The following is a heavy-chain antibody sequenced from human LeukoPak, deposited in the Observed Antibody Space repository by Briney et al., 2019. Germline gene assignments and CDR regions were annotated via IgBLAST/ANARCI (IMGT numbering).Heavy chain of an antibody. Sequence: GASVKVSCKASGYTFASYGISWVRQAPGQGLEWIGWISAYNGNTNYAQKFQDRVTLTTDTSATTVYMELTSLRSDDTAIYYCARDGTEDVRRSSQFYVKYNYNGMDVWGQGTVVTVSS. J-gene: IGHJ6*02. CDR2: ISAYNGNT. V-gene: IGHV1-18*01. D-gene: IGHD1-1*01. CDR1: GYTFASYG. CDR3: ARDGTEDVRRSSQFYVKYNYNGMDV.